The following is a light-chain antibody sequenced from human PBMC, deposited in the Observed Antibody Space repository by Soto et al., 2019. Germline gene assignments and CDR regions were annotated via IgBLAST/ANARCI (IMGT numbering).Light chain of an antibody. V-gene: IGKV1-39*01. Sequence: DIQRTQSPSSLSASVGDRVTITCRASRSISSYLNWYQQKPGKAPKLLIYAAFSLQSGVPSRFSGSGSGTDFTLTISSLQPEDFATYYCQQSYSTLLTFGGGTKVDIK. CDR3: QQSYSTLLT. CDR1: RSISSY. J-gene: IGKJ4*01. CDR2: AAF.